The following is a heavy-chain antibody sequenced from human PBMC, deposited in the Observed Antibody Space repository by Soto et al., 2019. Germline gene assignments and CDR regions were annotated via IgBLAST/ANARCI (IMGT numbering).Heavy chain of an antibody. V-gene: IGHV4-30-2*01. Sequence: TLSLPFAVAGASIASVGYSWSFIRQPPGKGGEWIGYIYHSGSTYYNPSLKSRVTISVDRSKNQFSLKLSSVTAADTAVYYCAAGGGLPRYYWGQGTLVTVSS. CDR1: GASIASVGYS. D-gene: IGHD5-12*01. CDR2: IYHSGST. J-gene: IGHJ4*02. CDR3: AAGGGLPRYY.